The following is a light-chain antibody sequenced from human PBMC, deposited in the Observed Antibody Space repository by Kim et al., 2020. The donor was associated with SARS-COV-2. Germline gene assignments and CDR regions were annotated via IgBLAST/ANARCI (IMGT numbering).Light chain of an antibody. CDR3: QAWDSSTAV. J-gene: IGLJ3*02. CDR2: HDS. Sequence: SYELTQPPSVSVSPGQTASITCSGDKLGDKYACWYQQKPGQSPVLVIYHDSKRPSGIPERFSGPNSGNTATLTISGTQAMDEADYYCQAWDSSTAVFCGG. CDR1: KLGDKY. V-gene: IGLV3-1*01.